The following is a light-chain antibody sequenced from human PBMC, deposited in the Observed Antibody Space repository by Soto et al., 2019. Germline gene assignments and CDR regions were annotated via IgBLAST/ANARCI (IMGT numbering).Light chain of an antibody. CDR2: RNN. CDR1: SSNIGSNY. J-gene: IGLJ2*01. CDR3: AAWDDSLSGVV. Sequence: QSVLTQPPSASGTPGQRGTISCSGSSSNIGSNYVYWYQQLPGTAPKLLIYRNNQRHSGVPDRFSGSKSGTSASLAISGLRSEDEADYYCAAWDDSLSGVVFGGGTKVTVL. V-gene: IGLV1-47*01.